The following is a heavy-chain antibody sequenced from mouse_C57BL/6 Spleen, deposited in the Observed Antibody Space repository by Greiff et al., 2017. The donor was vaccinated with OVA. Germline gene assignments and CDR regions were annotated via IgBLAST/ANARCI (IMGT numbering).Heavy chain of an antibody. D-gene: IGHD1-1*01. CDR1: GYAFSSSW. CDR3: ARSTTVVARYYFDY. Sequence: VKLVESGPELVKPGASVKISCKASGYAFSSSWMNWVKQRPGKGLEWIGRIYPGDGDTNYNGKFKGKATLTADKSSSTAYMQLSSLTSEDSAVYFCARSTTVVARYYFDYWGQGTTLTVSS. CDR2: IYPGDGDT. J-gene: IGHJ2*01. V-gene: IGHV1-82*01.